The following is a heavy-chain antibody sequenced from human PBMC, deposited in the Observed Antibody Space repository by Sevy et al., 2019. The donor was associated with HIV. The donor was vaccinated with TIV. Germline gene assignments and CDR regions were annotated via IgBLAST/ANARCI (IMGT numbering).Heavy chain of an antibody. V-gene: IGHV3-21*01. J-gene: IGHJ6*02. CDR1: GFTFSSYS. D-gene: IGHD3-22*01. CDR2: ISSSSSYI. Sequence: GGSLRLSCAASGFTFSSYSMNWVRQAPGKGLEWVSSISSSSSYIYYADSVKGRFTISRDNAKNSLYLQMNSLRAEDTAVYYCAREGDSSSYYKAGYYYGMDVWGQGTTVTVSS. CDR3: AREGDSSSYYKAGYYYGMDV.